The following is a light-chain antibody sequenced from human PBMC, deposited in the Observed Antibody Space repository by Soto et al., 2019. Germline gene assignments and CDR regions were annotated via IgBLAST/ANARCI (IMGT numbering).Light chain of an antibody. Sequence: EIVLTQSPGTLSLSPGERATLSCRASQSVGSDFLAWYQQRPGQPPRILIFGASGRATGIPDRFSGSGSGTDFTLTISRLGPEDFAVYYCQQYGSLSWAFGKGPKVET. CDR3: QQYGSLSWA. CDR2: GAS. J-gene: IGKJ1*01. V-gene: IGKV3-20*01. CDR1: QSVGSDF.